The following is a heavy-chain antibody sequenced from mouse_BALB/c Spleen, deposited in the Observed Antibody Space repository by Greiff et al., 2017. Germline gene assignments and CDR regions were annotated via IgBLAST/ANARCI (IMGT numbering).Heavy chain of an antibody. D-gene: IGHD1-3*01. CDR2: ISSGGSYT. CDR3: ARKARIDNSFAY. CDR1: GFTFSSYA. V-gene: IGHV5-9-4*01. Sequence: EVQGVESGGGLVKPGGSLKLSCAASGFTFSSYAMSWVRQSPEKRLEWVAEISSGGSYTYYPDSVKGRFTISRDNAKNTLYLQMSSLKSEDTAMYYCARKARIDNSFAYWGQGTLVTVSA. J-gene: IGHJ3*01.